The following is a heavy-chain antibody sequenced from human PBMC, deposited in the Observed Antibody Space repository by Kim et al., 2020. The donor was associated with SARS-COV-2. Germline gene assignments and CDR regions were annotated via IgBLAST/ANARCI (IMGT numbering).Heavy chain of an antibody. CDR2: IWYDGSNK. Sequence: GGSLRLSCAASGFTFSSYGMHWVRQAPGKGLEWVAVIWYDGSNKYYADSVKGRFTISRDNSKNTLYLQMNSLRAEDTAVYYCARGSHLSQLIRNWFDPWGQGTLVTVSS. D-gene: IGHD6-6*01. V-gene: IGHV3-33*01. CDR3: ARGSHLSQLIRNWFDP. CDR1: GFTFSSYG. J-gene: IGHJ5*02.